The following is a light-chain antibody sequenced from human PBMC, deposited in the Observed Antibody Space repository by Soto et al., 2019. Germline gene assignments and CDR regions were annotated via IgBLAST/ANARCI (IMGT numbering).Light chain of an antibody. CDR1: SSDVGGYNY. CDR2: EVS. V-gene: IGLV2-8*01. CDR3: SCYAGGNKVV. J-gene: IGLJ2*01. Sequence: QSALTQPPSASGSPGQSVTISCTGTSSDVGGYNYVSWYQQHPGKAPKLMIYEVSKRPSGVPDRFSGSKYGNTASLTVSGRHDEEEADYYCSCYAGGNKVVFGGGTKLTVL.